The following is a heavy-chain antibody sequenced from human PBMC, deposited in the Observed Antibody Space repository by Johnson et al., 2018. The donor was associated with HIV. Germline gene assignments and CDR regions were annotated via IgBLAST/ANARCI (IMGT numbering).Heavy chain of an antibody. CDR2: IWYDGSNK. D-gene: IGHD6-25*01. Sequence: QVQLVESGGGVVQPGRSLRLSCAASGFTFSSYGMHWVRQAPGKGLEWVAVIWYDGSNKYYADSVKGRFTISRDNSKNMLYRQMNSLRAEDTAVYYCAKDKRQTAIPQRAFDICGQGTMVTVSS. V-gene: IGHV3-33*03. CDR1: GFTFSSYG. J-gene: IGHJ3*02. CDR3: AKDKRQTAIPQRAFDI.